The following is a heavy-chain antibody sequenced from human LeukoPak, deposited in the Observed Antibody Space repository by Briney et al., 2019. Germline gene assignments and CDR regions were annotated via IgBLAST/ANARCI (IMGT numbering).Heavy chain of an antibody. D-gene: IGHD3-22*01. V-gene: IGHV4-59*12. Sequence: SETLSLTCTVSGGSISSYYWSWIRQPPGKGLEWIGYIYYSGSTNYNPSLKSRVTISVDTSKNQFSLNLSSVTAADTAVYYCARDSYYDSTLGDHWGQGTLVTVSS. CDR2: IYYSGST. J-gene: IGHJ4*02. CDR1: GGSISSYY. CDR3: ARDSYYDSTLGDH.